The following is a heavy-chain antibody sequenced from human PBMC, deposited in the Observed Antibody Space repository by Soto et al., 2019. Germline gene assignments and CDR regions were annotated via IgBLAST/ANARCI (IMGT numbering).Heavy chain of an antibody. Sequence: SETLSLTCTFYGGSFSGYYLSLIRQPPGKGLEWIGEINHSGSTNYNPSLKSRVTISVDTSKNQFSLKLSSVTAADTAVYYCARGRGGLVRFDYWGQGTLVTVSS. CDR1: GGSFSGYY. D-gene: IGHD3-9*01. V-gene: IGHV4-34*01. J-gene: IGHJ4*02. CDR2: INHSGST. CDR3: ARGRGGLVRFDY.